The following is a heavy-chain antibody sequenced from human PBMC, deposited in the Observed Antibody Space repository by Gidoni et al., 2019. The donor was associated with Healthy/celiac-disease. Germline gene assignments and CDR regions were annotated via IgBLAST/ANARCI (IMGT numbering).Heavy chain of an antibody. V-gene: IGHV3-30*18. CDR3: AKTEITMVRGGWYYFQH. D-gene: IGHD3-10*01. CDR2: ISYDGSNK. J-gene: IGHJ1*01. CDR1: GFTFSSYG. Sequence: QVQLVASGGGVVQPGRSLRLSCAASGFTFSSYGMHWGRQAPGKGLEWVAVISYDGSNKYYADSVKGRFTISRDKSKNTLYLQMNSLRAEDTAVYYCAKTEITMVRGGWYYFQHWGQGTLVTVSS.